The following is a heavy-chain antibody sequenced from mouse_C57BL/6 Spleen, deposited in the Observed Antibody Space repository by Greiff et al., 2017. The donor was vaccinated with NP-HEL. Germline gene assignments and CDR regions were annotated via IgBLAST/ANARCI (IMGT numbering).Heavy chain of an antibody. CDR2: ISNGGGST. CDR1: GFTFSDYY. V-gene: IGHV5-12*01. Sequence: EVKLMESGGGLVQPGGSLKLSCAASGFTFSDYYMYWVRQTPEKRLEWVAYISNGGGSTYYPDTVKGRFTISRDNAKNTLYLQMSRLKSEDTAMYYCARGDYDRGDFDYWGQGTTLTVSS. D-gene: IGHD2-4*01. J-gene: IGHJ2*01. CDR3: ARGDYDRGDFDY.